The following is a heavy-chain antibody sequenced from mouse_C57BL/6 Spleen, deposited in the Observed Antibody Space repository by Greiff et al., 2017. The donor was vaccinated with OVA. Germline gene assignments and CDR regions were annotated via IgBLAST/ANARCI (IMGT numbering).Heavy chain of an antibody. D-gene: IGHD1-1*01. CDR1: GFTFSDYY. V-gene: IGHV5-16*01. J-gene: IGHJ3*01. CDR3: ARGERYYGSSPWFAY. Sequence: EVKLVESEGGLVQPGSSMKLSCTASGFTFSDYYMAWVRQVPEKGLEWVANINYDGSSTYYLDSLKSRFIISRDNAKNILYLQMSSLKSEDTATYYCARGERYYGSSPWFAYWGQGTLVTVSA. CDR2: INYDGSST.